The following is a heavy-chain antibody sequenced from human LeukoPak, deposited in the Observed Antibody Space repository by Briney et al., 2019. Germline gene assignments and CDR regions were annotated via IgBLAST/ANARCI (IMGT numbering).Heavy chain of an antibody. CDR3: ARSSIAAAEVWTWYFDL. CDR2: IYYSGST. V-gene: IGHV4-39*07. Sequence: SETLSLTCTVSGGSISSSSYYWGWIRQPPGKGLEWIGSIYYSGSTYYNPSLKSRVTISVDTSKNQFSLKLSSVTAADTAVYYCARSSIAAAEVWTWYFDLWGRGTLVTVSS. J-gene: IGHJ2*01. D-gene: IGHD6-13*01. CDR1: GGSISSSSYY.